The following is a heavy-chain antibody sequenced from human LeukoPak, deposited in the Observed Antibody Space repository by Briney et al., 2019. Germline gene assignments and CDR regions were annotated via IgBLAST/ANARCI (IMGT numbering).Heavy chain of an antibody. D-gene: IGHD3-22*01. Sequence: PSETLSLTCTVYGGSFSDYYWSWIRQPPGKGLEWIGEINHSGSTNYSPSLKSRVTISVDTSNNQFSLKLSSVTAADTAVYYCARGGRSYYDSSGYYYSWGLGILVTVSS. CDR3: ARGGRSYYDSSGYYYS. CDR2: INHSGST. CDR1: GGSFSDYY. J-gene: IGHJ4*02. V-gene: IGHV4-34*01.